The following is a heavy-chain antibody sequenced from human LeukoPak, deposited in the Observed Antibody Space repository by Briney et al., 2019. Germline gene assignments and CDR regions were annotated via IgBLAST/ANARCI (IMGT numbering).Heavy chain of an antibody. D-gene: IGHD1-7*01. V-gene: IGHV3-7*03. CDR3: AKVPNWNYLWFDP. Sequence: GGSLRLSCAASGFTFSTYWMSWVRQAPGKGLEWVANIKQDGSENYYVDSVRGRFTISRDNSKNTLYLQMNSLRAEDTAVYYCAKVPNWNYLWFDPWGQGTLVTVSS. J-gene: IGHJ5*02. CDR1: GFTFSTYW. CDR2: IKQDGSEN.